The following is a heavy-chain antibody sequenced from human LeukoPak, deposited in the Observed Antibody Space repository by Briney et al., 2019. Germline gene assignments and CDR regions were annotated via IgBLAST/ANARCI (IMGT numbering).Heavy chain of an antibody. CDR3: ARARGIMITFGGVIVPHYFDY. D-gene: IGHD3-16*02. J-gene: IGHJ4*02. V-gene: IGHV4-38-2*02. Sequence: PSETLSLTCTVSGDSISSGDYYWGWIRQPPGKGLEWIGSIYHSGSTYYNPSLKSRVTISVDTSKNQFSLKLSSVTAADTAVYYCARARGIMITFGGVIVPHYFDYWGQGTLVTVSS. CDR2: IYHSGST. CDR1: GDSISSGDYY.